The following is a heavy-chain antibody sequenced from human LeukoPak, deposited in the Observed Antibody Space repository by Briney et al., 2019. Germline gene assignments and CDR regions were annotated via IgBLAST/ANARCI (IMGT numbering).Heavy chain of an antibody. Sequence: SETLSLTCTVSGGSVSSGSYYWSWIRQPPGKGLEWIGYIYYSGSTNYNPSLKSRVTISVDTSKNQFSLKLSSVTAADTAVYYCARGLLYSSGWYYNDAFDIWGQGTMVTVSS. CDR2: IYYSGST. D-gene: IGHD6-19*01. V-gene: IGHV4-61*01. CDR3: ARGLLYSSGWYYNDAFDI. J-gene: IGHJ3*02. CDR1: GGSVSSGSYY.